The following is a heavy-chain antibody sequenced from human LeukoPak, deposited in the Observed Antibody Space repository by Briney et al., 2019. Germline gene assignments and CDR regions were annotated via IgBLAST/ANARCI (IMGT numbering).Heavy chain of an antibody. CDR2: IGHRGDT. CDR1: GGSFSRYY. J-gene: IGHJ4*03. Sequence: SETLSLTCAVYGGSFSRYYWSWIRQSPGQGLEWIAEIGHRGDTKYNPSVRSRVTISVDTSKNQFSLKVKSLSAADTAVYYCARGATISETGYFDFWGQGTLVTVSS. CDR3: ARGATISETGYFDF. D-gene: IGHD5-24*01. V-gene: IGHV4-34*01.